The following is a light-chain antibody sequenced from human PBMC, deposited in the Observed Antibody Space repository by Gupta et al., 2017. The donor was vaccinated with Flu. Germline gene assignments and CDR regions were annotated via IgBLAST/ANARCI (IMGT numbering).Light chain of an antibody. J-gene: IGKJ3*01. V-gene: IGKV1-33*01. CDR1: QDISFN. Sequence: SLSASVGDRVTISCQAFQDISFNLNWYHQKPGEAPQLLIYDTSTLAPGVPSRFSVSGSGTDFTLTITNRQPEDVGTYYCQQYDNLPLFAFGHGTKVNV. CDR2: DTS. CDR3: QQYDNLPLFA.